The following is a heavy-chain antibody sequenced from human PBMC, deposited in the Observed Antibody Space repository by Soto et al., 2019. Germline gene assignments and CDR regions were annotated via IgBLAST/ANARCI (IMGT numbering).Heavy chain of an antibody. CDR1: GDSISTFY. D-gene: IGHD3-10*01. CDR2: IYYTGST. Sequence: KASETRSLTCTVSGDSISTFYWSWIRQPPGKGLEWIGYIYYTGSTNYNPSLKSRVTMSVDTSKKQFSLKLSSVTAADTAVYYCARQRGNYFDYWGQGTLVTVSS. J-gene: IGHJ4*02. CDR3: ARQRGNYFDY. V-gene: IGHV4-59*01.